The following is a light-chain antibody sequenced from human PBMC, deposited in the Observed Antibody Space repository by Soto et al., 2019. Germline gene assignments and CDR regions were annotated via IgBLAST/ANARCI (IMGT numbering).Light chain of an antibody. V-gene: IGKV3D-15*01. Sequence: EIVLTQSPATLSLSPGERATLSCRASPSVTNYLAWYQQKPGQAPRLLIYGAFNRATGIPARFSGSGSGTEFTLTISSLQSEDFAVYYCQQYDNWPRTFGQGTKVDIK. CDR1: PSVTNY. CDR2: GAF. J-gene: IGKJ1*01. CDR3: QQYDNWPRT.